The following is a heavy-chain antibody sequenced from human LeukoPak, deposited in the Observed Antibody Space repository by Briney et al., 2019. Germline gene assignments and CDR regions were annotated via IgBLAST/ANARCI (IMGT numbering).Heavy chain of an antibody. CDR2: IYTSGST. CDR1: GGSISSYY. D-gene: IGHD3-10*01. Sequence: SETLSLTCAVSGGSISSYYWSWIRQPAGKGLEWIGRIYTSGSTNYNPSLKSRVTMSVDTSKNQFSLKLSSVTAADTAVYYCARGYMVRGVIPGPYYYSYYMDVWGKGTTVTVSS. V-gene: IGHV4-4*07. J-gene: IGHJ6*03. CDR3: ARGYMVRGVIPGPYYYSYYMDV.